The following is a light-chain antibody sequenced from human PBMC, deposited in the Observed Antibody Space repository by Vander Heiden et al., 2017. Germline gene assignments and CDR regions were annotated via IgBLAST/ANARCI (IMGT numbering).Light chain of an antibody. CDR2: DVR. CDR1: SSDVGSYNY. V-gene: IGLV2-11*01. J-gene: IGLJ1*01. CDR3: CSYAGSYTYV. Sequence: QSALTQPRPVSGSPGQSVTISCTGTSSDVGSYNYVSWYQQHPGKSPNLMIYDVRKRPSGVPDRFSGSKSGNTASLIISGLQAEDEADYYCCSYAGSYTYVFGAGTKVTVL.